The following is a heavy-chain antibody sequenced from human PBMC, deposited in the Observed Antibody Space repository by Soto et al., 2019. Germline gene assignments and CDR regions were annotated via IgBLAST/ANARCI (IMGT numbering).Heavy chain of an antibody. CDR3: ARSRNGAVPDSINF. CDR2: ISRDGSSK. CDR1: GFTFSRYA. V-gene: IGHV3-30-3*01. J-gene: IGHJ4*02. D-gene: IGHD2-8*01. Sequence: GGSLRLSCAASGFTFSRYAMHWFRQAPGEGLEWVAVISRDGSSKYYGDSVKGRFTVSRDNSNNTLYLSMTSLRPDDTAVFYCARSRNGAVPDSINFWGQGTLVTSPQ.